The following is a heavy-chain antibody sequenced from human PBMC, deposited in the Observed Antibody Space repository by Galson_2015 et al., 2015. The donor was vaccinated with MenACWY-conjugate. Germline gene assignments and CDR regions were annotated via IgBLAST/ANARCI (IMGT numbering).Heavy chain of an antibody. CDR2: IKQDGSEK. V-gene: IGHV3-7*03. D-gene: IGHD5-12*01. CDR1: GFTFSHYW. J-gene: IGHJ4*02. CDR3: ARGGGRGYDFEPDY. Sequence: SLRLSCAASGFTFSHYWMSWVRQAPGKGLEWVANIKQDGSEKYYVDSVKGRFTISRDNAKNSLYLQMNSLRAEDTAVYYCARGGGRGYDFEPDYWGQGTLVTVSS.